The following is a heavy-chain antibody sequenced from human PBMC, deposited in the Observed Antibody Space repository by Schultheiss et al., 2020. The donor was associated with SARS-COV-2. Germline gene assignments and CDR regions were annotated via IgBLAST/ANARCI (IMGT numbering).Heavy chain of an antibody. CDR1: GGSISSYY. CDR3: ARGPHYSGSYYGMDV. D-gene: IGHD1-26*01. V-gene: IGHV4-59*06. J-gene: IGHJ6*02. CDR2: IYYSGST. Sequence: SETLSLTCTVSGGSISSYYWSWIRQPAGKGLEWIGYIYYSGSTYYNPSLKSRVTISVDTSKYQFSLKLSSVTAADTAVYYCARGPHYSGSYYGMDVWGQGTTVTVSS.